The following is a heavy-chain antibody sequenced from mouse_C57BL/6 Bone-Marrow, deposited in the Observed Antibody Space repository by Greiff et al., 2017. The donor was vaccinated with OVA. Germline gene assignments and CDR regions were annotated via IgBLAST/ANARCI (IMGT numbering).Heavy chain of an antibody. V-gene: IGHV1-64*01. D-gene: IGHD2-12*01. CDR2: IHPNSGST. CDR3: ARWGRYFPWFAY. J-gene: IGHJ3*01. CDR1: GYTFTSYW. Sequence: QVQLKQPGAELVKPGASVKLSCKASGYTFTSYWMHWVKQRPGQGLEWIGMIHPNSGSTNYNEKFKSKATLTVDKSSSTAYMQLSSLTSEDSAVYDCARWGRYFPWFAYWGQGTLVTVSA.